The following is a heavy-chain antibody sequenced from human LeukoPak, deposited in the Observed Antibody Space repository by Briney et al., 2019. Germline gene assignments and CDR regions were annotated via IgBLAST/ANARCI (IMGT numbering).Heavy chain of an antibody. D-gene: IGHD3-16*01. CDR2: IYSSDNT. CDR1: EFTVSGNY. CDR3: AGRRVLDASFDY. V-gene: IGHV3-66*02. J-gene: IGHJ4*02. Sequence: PGGSLRLSCAASEFTVSGNYMSWVRQAPGKGLEWVSVIYSSDNTYYIDSVKGRFTISGDNSKNTLYLQMNSLRAEDTAVYYCAGRRVLDASFDYWGQGTLVTVSS.